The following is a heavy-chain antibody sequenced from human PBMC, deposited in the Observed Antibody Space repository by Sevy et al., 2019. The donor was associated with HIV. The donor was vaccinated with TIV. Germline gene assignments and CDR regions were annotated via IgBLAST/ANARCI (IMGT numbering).Heavy chain of an antibody. V-gene: IGHV1-69*13. Sequence: VKVSCKASGGTFSSYAISWVRQAPGQGLEWKGGIIPIFGTANYAQKFQGRVTISADESTSSAYMELSSLRSEDTAVSYCARDRRDCYKEKYYYYYGMDVWGQGTTVHVSS. D-gene: IGHD2-21*01. J-gene: IGHJ6*02. CDR1: GGTFSSYA. CDR2: IIPIFGTA. CDR3: ARDRRDCYKEKYYYYYGMDV.